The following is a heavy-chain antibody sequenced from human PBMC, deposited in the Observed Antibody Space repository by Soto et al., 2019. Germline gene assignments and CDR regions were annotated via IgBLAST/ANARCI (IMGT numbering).Heavy chain of an antibody. CDR3: ARRDYGDYFDY. D-gene: IGHD4-17*01. CDR1: GGSISSYY. CDR2: IYYNGNT. V-gene: IGHV4-59*08. J-gene: IGHJ4*02. Sequence: PSETLSLTCTVSGGSISSYYWSWTRQPPGKGLEWIGYIYYNGNTNYNPSLKSRVTISVDTSKNQFSLKLSSVTAADTAVYYCARRDYGDYFDYWGQGTLVTVSS.